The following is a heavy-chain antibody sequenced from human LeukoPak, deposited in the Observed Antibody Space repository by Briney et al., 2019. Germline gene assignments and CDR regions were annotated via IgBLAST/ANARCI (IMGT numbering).Heavy chain of an antibody. V-gene: IGHV3-64*01. Sequence: PGGSLRLSWAASGFTFSSYAIHSVRQAPGKGLEYVSAISSYGGSTYYANFVEGRFTIYRDNCKCTLYLQMGRLRAEDMAVYYCAREGRRLRFHFYYFHYWGQGTLVTVPS. D-gene: IGHD3-3*01. CDR1: GFTFSSYA. CDR3: AREGRRLRFHFYYFHY. CDR2: ISSYGGST. J-gene: IGHJ4*02.